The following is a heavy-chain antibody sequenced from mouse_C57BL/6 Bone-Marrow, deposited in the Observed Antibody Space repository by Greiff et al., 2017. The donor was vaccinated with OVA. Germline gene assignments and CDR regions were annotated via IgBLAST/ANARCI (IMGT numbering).Heavy chain of an antibody. CDR2: ISSGSSTI. V-gene: IGHV5-17*01. CDR3: ADGYPFYAMDY. CDR1: GFTFSDYG. J-gene: IGHJ4*01. D-gene: IGHD2-3*01. Sequence: VKLVESGGGLVKPGGSLKLSCAASGFTFSDYGMHWVRQAPEKGLEWVAYISSGSSTIYYADTVKGRFTISRDNAKNTLFLQMTSLRSEDTAMYYCADGYPFYAMDYWGQGTSVTVSS.